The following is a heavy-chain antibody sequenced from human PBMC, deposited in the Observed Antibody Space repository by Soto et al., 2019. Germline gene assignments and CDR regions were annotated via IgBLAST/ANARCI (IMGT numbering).Heavy chain of an antibody. V-gene: IGHV3-7*04. CDR2: IKEDGSAK. CDR1: GFPFSSHW. CDR3: ARGGF. J-gene: IGHJ4*02. Sequence: EVQLVESGGGLVQPGGSLRLSCAAAGFPFSSHWMSWVRQAPGKGLXXVATIKEDGSAKYYVDSVKGRFTISRDNAKNSLFLQMNSLRAEDTAVYYCARGGFWGQGTLVTVSS.